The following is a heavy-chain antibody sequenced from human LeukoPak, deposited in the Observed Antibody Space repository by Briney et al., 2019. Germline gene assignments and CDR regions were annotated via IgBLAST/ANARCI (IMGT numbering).Heavy chain of an antibody. CDR3: AREDASSLDY. CDR1: GFTFSRYG. CDR2: ISYDGSNK. D-gene: IGHD6-13*01. Sequence: GGSLRLSCAASGFTFSRYGMHWVRQAPGKGLEWVTAISYDGSNKYYADSVKGRFTISRDNSKNTLYVQMNNLRAEDTAVYYCAREDASSLDYWGQGTLVTVSS. V-gene: IGHV3-30*04. J-gene: IGHJ4*02.